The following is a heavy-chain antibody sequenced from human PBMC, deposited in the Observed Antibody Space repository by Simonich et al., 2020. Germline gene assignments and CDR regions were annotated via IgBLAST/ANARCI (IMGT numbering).Heavy chain of an antibody. Sequence: EVQLLESGGGLVQPGGSLRLSCAASGFTFSSYAMSWVRQAPGKVLEGVAAFSGSGGSTYYADSVKGRFTISRDNSKNTLYLQMNSLRAEDTAVYYCAKDSSLVGATDWFDPWGQGTLVTVSS. D-gene: IGHD1-26*01. CDR1: GFTFSSYA. J-gene: IGHJ5*02. CDR3: AKDSSLVGATDWFDP. CDR2: FSGSGGST. V-gene: IGHV3-23*01.